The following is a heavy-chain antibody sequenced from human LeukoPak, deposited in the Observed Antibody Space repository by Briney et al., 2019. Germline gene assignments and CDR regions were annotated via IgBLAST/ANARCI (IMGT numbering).Heavy chain of an antibody. CDR2: IYAGGTT. CDR3: VREWANQRQRRDD. Sequence: GGSLRLSCAASGFSASSNFMSWVRQAPGRGLGWVSVIYAGGTTHYIDSVKGRFTISRDNSNNTVFLQMNSLRGDDTAVYYCVREWANQRQRRDDWGQGTLVTVSS. V-gene: IGHV3-53*01. J-gene: IGHJ4*02. CDR1: GFSASSNF. D-gene: IGHD1-14*01.